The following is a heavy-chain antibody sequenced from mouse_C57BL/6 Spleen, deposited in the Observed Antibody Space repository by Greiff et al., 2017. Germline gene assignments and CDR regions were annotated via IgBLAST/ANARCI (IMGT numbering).Heavy chain of an antibody. V-gene: IGHV1-81*01. D-gene: IGHD3-2*02. CDR2: IYPRSGNT. CDR1: GYTFTSYG. J-gene: IGHJ2*01. Sequence: VQLQQSGAELARPGASVKLSCKASGYTFTSYGISWVKQRTGQGLEWIGEIYPRSGNTYYNEKFKGKATLTADKSSSTAYMELRSVTSEDSAVYFCAPRTAQATFDYWGQGTTLTVSS. CDR3: APRTAQATFDY.